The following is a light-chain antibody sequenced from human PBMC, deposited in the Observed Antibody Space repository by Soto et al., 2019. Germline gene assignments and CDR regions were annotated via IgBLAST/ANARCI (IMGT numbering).Light chain of an antibody. Sequence: SVLTQPASVSRAPGQRVTIYYTGSSSNIGAGYDVHWYLQLPGTAPKLIIYGNTNRPSGVPDRFSGSKSGSSASLAITGLQAEDEADYYCQSHDSSLHASVFGTGTKVTVL. CDR2: GNT. CDR1: SSNIGAGYD. V-gene: IGLV1-40*01. J-gene: IGLJ1*01. CDR3: QSHDSSLHASV.